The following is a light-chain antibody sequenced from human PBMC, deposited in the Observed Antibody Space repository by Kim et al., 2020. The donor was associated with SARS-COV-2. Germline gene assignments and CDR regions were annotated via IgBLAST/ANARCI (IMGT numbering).Light chain of an antibody. CDR1: QSVSSNS. J-gene: IGKJ1*01. Sequence: PGKTPTPSGRTRQSVSSNSLAWYQQKPGQAPRLLIYGASSRATGIPDRFSGSGSGTDFTLTITRLEPEDFAVYYCQQYSSSPATFGQGTKVDIK. CDR3: QQYSSSPAT. CDR2: GAS. V-gene: IGKV3-20*01.